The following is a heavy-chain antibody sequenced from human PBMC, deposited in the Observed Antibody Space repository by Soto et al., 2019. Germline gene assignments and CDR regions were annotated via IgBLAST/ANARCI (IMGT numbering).Heavy chain of an antibody. D-gene: IGHD3-10*01. Sequence: EVQLVESGGGLVQPGGSLRLSCAASGFTFSSYWMSWVRQAPGKGLEWVANIKQDGSEKYYVDSVKGRFTISRDNAKNSLYLQMNSLRAEDPAVYYCARGPYDYRTDYWGQGTLVTVSS. CDR2: IKQDGSEK. V-gene: IGHV3-7*01. CDR1: GFTFSSYW. J-gene: IGHJ4*02. CDR3: ARGPYDYRTDY.